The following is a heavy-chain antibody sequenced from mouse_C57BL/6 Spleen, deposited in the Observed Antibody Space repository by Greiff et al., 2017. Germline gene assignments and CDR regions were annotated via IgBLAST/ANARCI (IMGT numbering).Heavy chain of an antibody. CDR3: ARGNSSGPYYFDY. D-gene: IGHD3-2*02. Sequence: VQLQQSGPELVKPGASVKISCKASGYSFTGYYMNWVKQSPEKSLEWIGEINPSTGGTTSNQKFKAKATLTVDKSSSTAYMQLKSLTSEDSAVYYCARGNSSGPYYFDYWGQGTTLTVSS. CDR1: GYSFTGYY. V-gene: IGHV1-42*01. CDR2: INPSTGGT. J-gene: IGHJ2*01.